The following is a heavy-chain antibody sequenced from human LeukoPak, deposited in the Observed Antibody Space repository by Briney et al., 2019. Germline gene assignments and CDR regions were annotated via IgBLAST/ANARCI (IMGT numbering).Heavy chain of an antibody. J-gene: IGHJ4*02. D-gene: IGHD6-6*01. CDR2: IYYGGST. V-gene: IGHV4-59*01. CDR1: GGSISSYY. CDR3: ARGVEYSSSSGLGY. Sequence: KSSETLSLTCTVSGGSISSYYWSWLRQPPGKGLGWIGYIYYGGSTNYNPSLKSRVTISVDTSKNQFSLKLSSVTAADTALYYCARGVEYSSSSGLGYWGQRTLVTVSS.